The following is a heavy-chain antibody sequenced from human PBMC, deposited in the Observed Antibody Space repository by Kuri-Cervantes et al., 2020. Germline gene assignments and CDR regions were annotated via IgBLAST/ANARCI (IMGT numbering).Heavy chain of an antibody. Sequence: ESLKISCTVSGGSISSSSYYWGWIRQPPGKGLEWIGSIYYSGSTYYNPSLKSRVTISVDRSKNQFSLKLSSVTAADTAVYYCARRYHDYGDAFDYWGQGTLVTVSS. V-gene: IGHV4-39*07. CDR3: ARRYHDYGDAFDY. D-gene: IGHD4-17*01. J-gene: IGHJ4*02. CDR2: IYYSGST. CDR1: GGSISSSSYY.